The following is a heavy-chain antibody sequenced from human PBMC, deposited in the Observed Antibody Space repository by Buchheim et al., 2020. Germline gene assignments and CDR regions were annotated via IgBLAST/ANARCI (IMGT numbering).Heavy chain of an antibody. CDR3: ARDVGSSGYSAYYYYYYGMDV. CDR2: IIPIFGTA. D-gene: IGHD3-22*01. CDR1: GGTFSSYA. V-gene: IGHV1-69*01. Sequence: QVQLVQSGAEVKKPGASVKVSCKASGGTFSSYAISWVRQAPGQGLEWMGGIIPIFGTANYAQKFQGRVTITADESTSTAYMELSSLRSEDTAVYYCARDVGSSGYSAYYYYYYGMDVWGQGTT. J-gene: IGHJ6*02.